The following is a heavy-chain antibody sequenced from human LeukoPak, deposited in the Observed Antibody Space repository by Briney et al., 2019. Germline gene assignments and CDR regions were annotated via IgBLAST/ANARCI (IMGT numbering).Heavy chain of an antibody. D-gene: IGHD5-18*01. J-gene: IGHJ4*02. CDR2: INPNSGGT. V-gene: IGHV1-2*02. CDR1: GYTFTGYY. Sequence: GASVKVSCKASGYTFTGYYMHWVRQAPGQGLEWMGWINPNSGGTNYAQKFQGRVTMTRDTSISTAYMELSRLRSDDTAVYYCARVSTAMGFELAYWGQGTLVTVSS. CDR3: ARVSTAMGFELAY.